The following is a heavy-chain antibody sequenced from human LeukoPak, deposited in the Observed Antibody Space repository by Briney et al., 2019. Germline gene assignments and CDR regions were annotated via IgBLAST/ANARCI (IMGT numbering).Heavy chain of an antibody. CDR2: ISYDGSEK. D-gene: IGHD5-12*01. J-gene: IGHJ4*02. V-gene: IGHV3-30*18. Sequence: GGSLRLSCAASGFTFRSYGMHWVRQAPGKGLEWVAVISYDGSEKYYADSVRGRFTISRDNSKNTLYLQMNSLRGEDTAVYYCANPQSRGYDYLDYWGQGTLVTVSS. CDR3: ANPQSRGYDYLDY. CDR1: GFTFRSYG.